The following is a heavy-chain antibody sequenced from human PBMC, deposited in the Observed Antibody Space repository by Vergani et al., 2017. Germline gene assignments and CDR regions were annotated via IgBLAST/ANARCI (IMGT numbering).Heavy chain of an antibody. Sequence: EVQLVESGGGLVKPGGSLRLSCAASGFTFSNAWMSWVRQAPGKGLEWVGRIKSKTDGGTTDYAAPVKGRFTISRDDSKNTLYLQMNSLKTEDTAVYYCTTVEYSGGWFTTTYFDYWGQGTLVTVSS. D-gene: IGHD6-19*01. V-gene: IGHV3-15*01. CDR1: GFTFSNAW. CDR2: IKSKTDGGTT. CDR3: TTVEYSGGWFTTTYFDY. J-gene: IGHJ4*02.